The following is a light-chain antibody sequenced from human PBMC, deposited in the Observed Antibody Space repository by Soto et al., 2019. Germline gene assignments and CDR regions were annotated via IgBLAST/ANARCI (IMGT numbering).Light chain of an antibody. J-gene: IGLJ1*01. CDR1: KNDIGVYDF. V-gene: IGLV2-8*01. CDR2: EVV. Sequence: QSALTQPPSASGSPGQSVTISCTGTKNDIGVYDFVSWYQHHPGKAPRLIIYEVVQRPSGVPDRFSGSKSGNTASLTVSGLQAADEGDYFCKSYAGSNTYVFGSGTKVPVL. CDR3: KSYAGSNTYV.